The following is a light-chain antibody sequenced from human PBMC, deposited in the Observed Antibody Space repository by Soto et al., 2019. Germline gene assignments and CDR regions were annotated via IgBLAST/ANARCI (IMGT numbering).Light chain of an antibody. J-gene: IGLJ2*01. CDR3: SSYTSSPV. V-gene: IGLV2-14*01. Sequence: QLVLTQPASVSGSPGQSITISCTGTSSDVGGYNYVSWYQQHPGKAPKLMIYDVSNRPSGVSNRFSGSKSGNTASLTISGLQAEDEADYYCSSYTSSPVFGGGTKVTVL. CDR1: SSDVGGYNY. CDR2: DVS.